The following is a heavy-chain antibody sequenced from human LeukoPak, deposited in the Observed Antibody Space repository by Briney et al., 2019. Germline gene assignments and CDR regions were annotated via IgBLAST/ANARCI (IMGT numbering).Heavy chain of an antibody. V-gene: IGHV3-48*04. J-gene: IGHJ4*02. CDR1: GFTFSSYW. CDR3: AREGTIFGVVITALDY. D-gene: IGHD3-3*01. CDR2: ISSSGSTI. Sequence: GGSLRLSCAASGFTFSSYWMHWVRQAPGKGLEWVSYISSSGSTIYYADSVKGRFTISRDNAKNSLYLQMNSLRAEDTAVYYCAREGTIFGVVITALDYWGQGTLVTVSS.